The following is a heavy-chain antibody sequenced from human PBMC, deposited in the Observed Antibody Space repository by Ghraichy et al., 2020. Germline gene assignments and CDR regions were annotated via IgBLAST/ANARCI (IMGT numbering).Heavy chain of an antibody. V-gene: IGHV3-66*01. J-gene: IGHJ1*01. CDR1: GFTVRGNF. CDR3: ARDVGPTAEYFQN. CDR2: IYSGGNT. D-gene: IGHD2-15*01. Sequence: LSLTCAASGFTVRGNFISWVRQAPGKGLEWVSIIYSGGNTHYADSVKGRFTISRDNSKNTVYLQMNSLRDDDTAMDYCARDVGPTAEYFQNWGQGTLVTVSS.